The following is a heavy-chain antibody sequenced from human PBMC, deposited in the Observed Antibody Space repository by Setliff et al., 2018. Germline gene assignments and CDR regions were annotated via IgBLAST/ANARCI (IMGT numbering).Heavy chain of an antibody. CDR2: IGPYNGDT. CDR3: ARGPPDFVVVPAAAKFDF. J-gene: IGHJ4*02. V-gene: IGHV1-18*01. CDR1: GYTFNTFG. Sequence: ASVKVSCKTSGYTFNTFGISWVRRAPGQGLDWMGWIGPYNGDTKSAQKFQGRVTMTTDTPTSTAYMELRSLRSDDTAVYYCARGPPDFVVVPAAAKFDFWGQGTLVTVSS. D-gene: IGHD2-2*01.